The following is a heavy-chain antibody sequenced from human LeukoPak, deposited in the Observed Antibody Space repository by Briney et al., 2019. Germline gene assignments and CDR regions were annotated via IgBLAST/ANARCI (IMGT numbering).Heavy chain of an antibody. D-gene: IGHD3-16*01. CDR2: INPNSGGT. Sequence: ASVKVSCKASGYTFTGYYMHWVRQAPGQGLEWMGWINPNSGGTNSAQKFQARVTMTRDTSISTAYMELSRLRSDDTAVYYCARVALDYIEGFDYWGQGTLVTVSS. CDR3: ARVALDYIEGFDY. CDR1: GYTFTGYY. V-gene: IGHV1-2*02. J-gene: IGHJ4*02.